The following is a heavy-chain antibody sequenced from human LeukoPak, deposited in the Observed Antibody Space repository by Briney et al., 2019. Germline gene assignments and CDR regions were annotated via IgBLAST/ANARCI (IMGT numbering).Heavy chain of an antibody. V-gene: IGHV5-51*01. CDR2: IYPGDSDT. CDR3: ARLLRNIAASVYYFDY. J-gene: IGHJ4*02. CDR1: GYSFTNYW. Sequence: GESLKISCKGSGYSFTNYWIGWVRQTPGKGLGWVGIIYPGDSDTRYSPSFQGQVTISADKSISTAYLQWSSLKASDTAMYYCARLLRNIAASVYYFDYWGQGTLVTVSS. D-gene: IGHD6-13*01.